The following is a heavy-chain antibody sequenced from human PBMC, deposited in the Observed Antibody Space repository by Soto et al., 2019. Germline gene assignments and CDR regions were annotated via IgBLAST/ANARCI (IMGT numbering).Heavy chain of an antibody. Sequence: SLTCTVSGGSISSGGYYWSWVRQFPGKGLEWIGYIYYSGTTHYNPSLKSRISMSMDTSKNQFSLRLNSVTAADTAVYYCARDVTTKDFFDYWGQGSPVTVSS. D-gene: IGHD1-1*01. CDR1: GGSISSGGYY. CDR2: IYYSGTT. V-gene: IGHV4-31*03. J-gene: IGHJ4*02. CDR3: ARDVTTKDFFDY.